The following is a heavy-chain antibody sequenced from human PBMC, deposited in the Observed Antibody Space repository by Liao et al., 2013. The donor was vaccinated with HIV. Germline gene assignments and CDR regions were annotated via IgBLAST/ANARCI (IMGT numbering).Heavy chain of an antibody. CDR1: GGSINSGDYY. J-gene: IGHJ4*02. V-gene: IGHV4-30-4*08. CDR3: ARGRVIDY. Sequence: QVQLQESGPGLVKPSQTLSLTCTVSGGSINSGDYYWSWIRQPPGKGLEWIGEINHSGSTNYNPSLKSRVTISIDTSKNQFSLKLTSVTAADTAVYYCARGRVIDYWGQGTLVTVYS. CDR2: INHSGST.